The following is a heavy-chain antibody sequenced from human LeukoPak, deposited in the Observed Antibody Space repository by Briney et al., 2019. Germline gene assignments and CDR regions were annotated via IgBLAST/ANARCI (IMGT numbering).Heavy chain of an antibody. CDR1: GGSISSSSYY. V-gene: IGHV4-39*02. J-gene: IGHJ4*02. CDR3: AREVVRGVFDY. D-gene: IGHD3-10*01. Sequence: SETLSLTCTVSGGSISSSSYYWGWIRQPPGKGLEWIGSIYYSGSTYYNPSLKSRVTISVDTSKNQFSLKLSSVTAADTAVYYCAREVVRGVFDYWGQGTLVTVSS. CDR2: IYYSGST.